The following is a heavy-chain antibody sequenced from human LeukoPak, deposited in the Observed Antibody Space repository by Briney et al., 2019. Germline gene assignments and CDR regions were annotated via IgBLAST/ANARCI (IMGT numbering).Heavy chain of an antibody. CDR2: INPSGGST. D-gene: IGHD2-15*01. Sequence: ASVKVSCKASGGTFSSYAISWVRQAPGQGLEWMGIINPSGGSTSYAQKFQGRDTMTRDMSTSTVYMELSSLRSEDTAVYYCARGGTDSPHYYFDYWGQGTLVTVSS. J-gene: IGHJ4*02. V-gene: IGHV1-46*01. CDR3: ARGGTDSPHYYFDY. CDR1: GGTFSSYA.